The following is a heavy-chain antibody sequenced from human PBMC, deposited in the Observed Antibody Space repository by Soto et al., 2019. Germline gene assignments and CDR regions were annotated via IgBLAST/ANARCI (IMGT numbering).Heavy chain of an antibody. CDR1: GFTLSAYW. D-gene: IGHD6-13*01. V-gene: IGHV3-7*05. J-gene: IGHJ3*02. CDR3: ARDVSPGISSLYLDAFDI. CDR2: INRDGSKK. Sequence: GGSLRLSCAASGFTLSAYWMTWVRQAPGKGLEWVANINRDGSKKSYLDSVRGRFTISRDNVGNSLYLQMDSLRADDTALYYCARDVSPGISSLYLDAFDIWGQGTMVTVSS.